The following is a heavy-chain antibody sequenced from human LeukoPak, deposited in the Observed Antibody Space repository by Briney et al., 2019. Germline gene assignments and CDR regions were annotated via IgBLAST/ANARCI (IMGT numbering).Heavy chain of an antibody. CDR2: IYHSGST. Sequence: PSETLSLTCPFSIGSTTSSGYSWSWILDPPLKSLEWIGYIYHSGSTYYNPSLKSRVTISVDRSKNQFSLKLSSVTAADTAVYYCARIDRDGSGSYDLQHWGQRTLVTVSS. CDR1: IGSTTSSGYS. D-gene: IGHD3-10*01. CDR3: ARIDRDGSGSYDLQH. V-gene: IGHV4-30-2*01. J-gene: IGHJ1*01.